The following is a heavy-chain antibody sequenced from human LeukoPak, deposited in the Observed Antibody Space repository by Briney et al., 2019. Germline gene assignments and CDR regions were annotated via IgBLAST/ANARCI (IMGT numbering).Heavy chain of an antibody. CDR1: GFTFSSYS. CDR3: ARSGGVGSSGWYYY. CDR2: ISSSSSYI. Sequence: GGSLRLSCAASGFTFSSYSMNWGRQAPGKGLEWGSSISSSSSYIYYADSVKGRFTISRDNAKNSLYLQMNSLRAEDTAVYYCARSGGVGSSGWYYYWGQGTLVTVSS. J-gene: IGHJ4*02. D-gene: IGHD6-19*01. V-gene: IGHV3-21*01.